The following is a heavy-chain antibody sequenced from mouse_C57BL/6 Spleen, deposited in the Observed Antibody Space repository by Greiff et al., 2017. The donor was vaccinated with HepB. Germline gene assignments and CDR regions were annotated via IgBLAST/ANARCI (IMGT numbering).Heavy chain of an antibody. J-gene: IGHJ3*01. D-gene: IGHD1-1*01. Sequence: EVQLVESGGGLVKPGGSLKLSCAASGFTFSDYGMHWVRQAPEKGLEWVAYLSSGSSTIYYADTVKGRFTISRDNAKNTLFLQMTSLRSEDTAMYYCARDYYGSSAWFAYWGQGTLVTVSA. CDR3: ARDYYGSSAWFAY. V-gene: IGHV5-17*01. CDR2: LSSGSSTI. CDR1: GFTFSDYG.